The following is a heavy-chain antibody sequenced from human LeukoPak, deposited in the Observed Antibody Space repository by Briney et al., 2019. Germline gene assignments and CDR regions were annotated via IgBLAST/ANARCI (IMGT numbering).Heavy chain of an antibody. V-gene: IGHV3-21*01. J-gene: IGHJ6*03. CDR1: GFTFSNYG. CDR3: VRSANDYYMDV. D-gene: IGHD4/OR15-4a*01. CDR2: ISSSSSYI. Sequence: PGGTLRLSCAASGFTFSNYGMSWVRQAPGKGLEWVSSISSSSSYIYYADSVKGRFTISRDNAKNSLYLQMNSLRAEDTAVYYCVRSANDYYMDVWGKGTTVTVSS.